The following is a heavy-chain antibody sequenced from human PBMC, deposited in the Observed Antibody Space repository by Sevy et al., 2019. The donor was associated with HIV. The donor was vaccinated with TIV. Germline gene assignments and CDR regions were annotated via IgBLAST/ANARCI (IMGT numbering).Heavy chain of an antibody. V-gene: IGHV3-21*01. J-gene: IGHJ3*02. CDR3: ARDRSYDFWSGYRETDDAFDI. Sequence: GGSLRLSCAASGFTFSSYSMNWVRHAPGKGLEWVSSISSSSSYIYYGDSVKGRCTNSRDNAKNSLYLQMNSLRAEDTAMYYCARDRSYDFWSGYRETDDAFDIWGQGTMVTVSS. CDR1: GFTFSSYS. D-gene: IGHD3-3*01. CDR2: ISSSSSYI.